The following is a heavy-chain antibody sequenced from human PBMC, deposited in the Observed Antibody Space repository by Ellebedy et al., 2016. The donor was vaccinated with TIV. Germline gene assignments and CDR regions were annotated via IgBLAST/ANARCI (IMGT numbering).Heavy chain of an antibody. CDR1: GLTFSSYS. CDR3: ARGSQQLVPWY. CDR2: ISSSSSYI. D-gene: IGHD6-13*01. J-gene: IGHJ4*02. Sequence: GESLKISCAASGLTFSSYSMNWVRQAPGKGLEWVSSISSSSSYIYYADSVKGRFTISRDNAKNSLYLQMNSLRAEDTAVYYCARGSQQLVPWYWGQGTLVTVSS. V-gene: IGHV3-21*01.